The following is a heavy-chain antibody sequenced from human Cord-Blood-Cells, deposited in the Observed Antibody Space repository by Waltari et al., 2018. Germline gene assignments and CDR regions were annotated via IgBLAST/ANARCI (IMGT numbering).Heavy chain of an antibody. CDR2: ISWNSGSI. CDR1: GFTFDDYA. Sequence: EVQLVESGGGLVQPGRYLRLSCAASGFTFDDYAMHWVRQAPGKGLEWVSGISWNSGSIGYADSVKGRFTISRDNAKNSLYLQMNSLRAEDTALYYCAKDIQLELSYWYFDLWGRGTLVTVSS. V-gene: IGHV3-9*01. J-gene: IGHJ2*01. CDR3: AKDIQLELSYWYFDL. D-gene: IGHD1-1*01.